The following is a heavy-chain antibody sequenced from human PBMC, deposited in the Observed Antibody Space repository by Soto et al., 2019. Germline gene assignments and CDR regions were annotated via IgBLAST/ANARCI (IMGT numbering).Heavy chain of an antibody. V-gene: IGHV1-18*01. CDR1: GYTFTSYG. CDR2: INTYNGNT. D-gene: IGHD3-16*01. Sequence: QVQLVQSGAEVKNPGASVKVSCKTSGYTFTSYGIGWARQPPGQGLEWMGWINTYNGNTNYAQNLQGRVTLTTDTSTSTAYMELRSLRSNDTAIYYCAMVDVYVTPSPQDVWGQGTTVTVSS. J-gene: IGHJ6*02. CDR3: AMVDVYVTPSPQDV.